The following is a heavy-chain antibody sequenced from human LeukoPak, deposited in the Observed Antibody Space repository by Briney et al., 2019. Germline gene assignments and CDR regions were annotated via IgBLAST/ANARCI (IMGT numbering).Heavy chain of an antibody. Sequence: HPGGSLRLSCAASGFTFSSYAMSWVRQAPGKGLEWVSAISGSGGSTYYADSVKGRFTISRDNSKNTLDLQMNSLRIEDTAVHYCAKDFSGCSTSSCYSAYYGMDVWGQGTTVIVSS. V-gene: IGHV3-23*01. CDR1: GFTFSSYA. D-gene: IGHD2-2*02. CDR3: AKDFSGCSTSSCYSAYYGMDV. CDR2: ISGSGGST. J-gene: IGHJ6*02.